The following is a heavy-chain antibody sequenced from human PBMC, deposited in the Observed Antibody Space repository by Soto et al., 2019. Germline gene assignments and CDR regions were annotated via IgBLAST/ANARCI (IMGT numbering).Heavy chain of an antibody. J-gene: IGHJ4*02. Sequence: QPGGSLRLSCAASGFIFSSYAMSWVRQAPGKGLEWVSGISGGGHSTYYADSVKGRFTISRDNSKSTLYLQMSSLRAEDTAVYYCAKSLRQYGGRDLDYWGQGTLVTVSS. CDR1: GFIFSSYA. D-gene: IGHD5-12*01. CDR2: ISGGGHST. V-gene: IGHV3-23*01. CDR3: AKSLRQYGGRDLDY.